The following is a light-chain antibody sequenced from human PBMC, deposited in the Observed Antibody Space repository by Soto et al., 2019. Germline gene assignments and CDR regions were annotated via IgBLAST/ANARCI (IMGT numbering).Light chain of an antibody. CDR1: SSNIGNYY. CDR3: ATWDDRLSGRV. CDR2: NNN. V-gene: IGLV1-47*01. J-gene: IGLJ3*02. Sequence: QAVLTQPPSASGTPGQRVTISCSGSSSNIGNYYVYWYQQLPGTAPQLLIYNNNQRPSGVPDRFSGSKSGTSASLAISGLRSEDEADYYCATWDDRLSGRVFGGGTQLTVL.